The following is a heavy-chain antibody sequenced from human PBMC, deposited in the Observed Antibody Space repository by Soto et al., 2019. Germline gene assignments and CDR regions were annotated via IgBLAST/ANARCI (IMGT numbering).Heavy chain of an antibody. CDR1: GFTFSANY. CDR2: IYSGGNT. V-gene: IGHV3-53*01. Sequence: LRLSCAASGFTFSANYMSWVRQAPGKGLEWVSIIYSGGNTYYADSVKGRFTISRDSSKNTLFLQMNSLRAEDTAVYYCAREGYGYWIDSWGQGTPVTVSS. J-gene: IGHJ4*02. D-gene: IGHD5-18*01. CDR3: AREGYGYWIDS.